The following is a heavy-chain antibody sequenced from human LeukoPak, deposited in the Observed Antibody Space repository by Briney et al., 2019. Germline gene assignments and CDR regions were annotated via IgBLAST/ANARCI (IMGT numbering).Heavy chain of an antibody. CDR1: GFTFSSYA. CDR2: ISGSGGST. Sequence: GGSLRLSCAASGFTFSSYAMSWVRQAPGKGLEWVSAISGSGGSTYYADSVKGRFTISRDNSKNTLYLQMNSLRAEDTAVYYCAKDHYDILTGYSRADYWGQGTLVTVSS. J-gene: IGHJ4*02. V-gene: IGHV3-23*01. CDR3: AKDHYDILTGYSRADY. D-gene: IGHD3-9*01.